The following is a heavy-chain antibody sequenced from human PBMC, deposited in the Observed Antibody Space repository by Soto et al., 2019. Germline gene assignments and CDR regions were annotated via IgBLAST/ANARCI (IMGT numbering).Heavy chain of an antibody. CDR1: GGSISSYY. J-gene: IGHJ4*02. D-gene: IGHD2-2*01. Sequence: PSETLSLTCTVSGGSISSYYWSWIRQPPGKGLEWIGYIYYSGSTNYNPSLKSRVTISVDTSKNQFSLKLSSVTAADTAVYYCARGWPEPAAMYFDYWGQGTLVTV. CDR2: IYYSGST. V-gene: IGHV4-59*01. CDR3: ARGWPEPAAMYFDY.